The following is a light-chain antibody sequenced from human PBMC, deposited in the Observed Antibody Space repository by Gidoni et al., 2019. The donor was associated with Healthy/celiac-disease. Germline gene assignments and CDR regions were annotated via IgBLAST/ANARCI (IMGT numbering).Light chain of an antibody. J-gene: IGKJ5*01. CDR2: AAS. CDR1: QCISSY. CDR3: QQRNSYLIT. Sequence: DIQLTQSPSFLSASVGDRVTITCRASQCISSYLAWYQQKPGKAPKLLIYAASTLQSGVPSRFSGSGAGTEFTLTVSSLQPEDFATYYCQQRNSYLITFGQGTRLEIK. V-gene: IGKV1-9*01.